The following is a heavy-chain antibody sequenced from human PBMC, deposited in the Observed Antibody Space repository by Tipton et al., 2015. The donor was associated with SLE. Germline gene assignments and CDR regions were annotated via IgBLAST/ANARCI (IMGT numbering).Heavy chain of an antibody. J-gene: IGHJ4*02. D-gene: IGHD6-13*01. Sequence: SLRLSCAASGFTFSSYAMHWVRQAPGRGLEWVAVISYDGSNKYYADSVKGRFTISRDNSKNTLYLQMNSLRAEDTAVYYCAREGQQLAYFDYWGQGTLVTVSS. CDR2: ISYDGSNK. CDR1: GFTFSSYA. V-gene: IGHV3-30-3*01. CDR3: AREGQQLAYFDY.